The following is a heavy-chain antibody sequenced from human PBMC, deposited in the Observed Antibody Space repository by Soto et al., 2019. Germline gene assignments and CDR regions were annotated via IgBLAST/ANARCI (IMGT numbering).Heavy chain of an antibody. CDR2: ITQDGSET. J-gene: IGHJ2*01. V-gene: IGHV3-7*01. D-gene: IGHD3-9*01. Sequence: KELDWVSTITQDGSETYYVSSVKGRFTISRDNAKTSLYLQMNGLRAEDTAVYYCARDPNFFFFKQKTAYEISSRSRHSLLNRSSDL. CDR3: ARDPNFFFFKQKTAYEISSRSRHSLLNRSSDL.